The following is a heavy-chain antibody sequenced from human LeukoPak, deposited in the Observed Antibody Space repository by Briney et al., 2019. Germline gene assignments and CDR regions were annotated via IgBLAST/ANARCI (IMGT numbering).Heavy chain of an antibody. V-gene: IGHV4-34*01. J-gene: IGHJ4*02. CDR1: GGSFSGYY. CDR3: AKVHDFWSGYSLDY. Sequence: PSETLSLTCAVYGGSFSGYYWSWIRQPPGKGLEWIGEINHSGGTNYNPSLKSRVTISVDTSKNQFSLEMTSVTAADTAVYYCAKVHDFWSGYSLDYWGQGSLVTVSS. CDR2: INHSGGT. D-gene: IGHD3-3*01.